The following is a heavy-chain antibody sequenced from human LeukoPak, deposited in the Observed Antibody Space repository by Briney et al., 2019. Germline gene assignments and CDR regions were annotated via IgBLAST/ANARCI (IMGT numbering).Heavy chain of an antibody. CDR2: ISSSSSYI. D-gene: IGHD2-15*01. CDR1: GFTFSSYS. CDR3: ASDCSGGSLRY. Sequence: GGSLRLSCAASGFTFSSYSMNWVRQAPGKGLEWVSSISSSSSYIYYADSVKGRFTISRDNAKNPLYLQMNSLRAEDTAVYYCASDCSGGSLRYWGQGTLVTVTS. J-gene: IGHJ4*02. V-gene: IGHV3-21*01.